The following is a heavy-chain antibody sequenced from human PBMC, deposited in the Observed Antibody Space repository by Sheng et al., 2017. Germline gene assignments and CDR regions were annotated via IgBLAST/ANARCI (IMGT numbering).Heavy chain of an antibody. Sequence: QVQLQESGPGLVKPSQTLSLTCAVSGDSISSGSHYWSWIRQYPGKAWSGLGTILLPVGXYRTTTRSLKSRIIISLDTSKNEFSLHLSSVTAADTAMYFCARDRGRVGWFDPWGQGTLVTVSS. CDR3: ARDRGRVGWFDP. D-gene: IGHD1-1*01. J-gene: IGHJ5*02. V-gene: IGHV4-31*11. CDR1: GDSISSGSHY. CDR2: ILLPVGXYR.